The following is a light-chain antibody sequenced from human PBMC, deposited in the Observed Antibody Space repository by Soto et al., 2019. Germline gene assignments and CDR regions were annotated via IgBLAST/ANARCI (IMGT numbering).Light chain of an antibody. CDR1: SSDVGSYNL. V-gene: IGLV2-23*02. Sequence: QSVLTQPASVSGSPGQSITISCTGSSSDVGSYNLVSWYQQHPGKAPKLMIYEVSKRPSGVSNRFSGSKSANTASLTISGLQAEDDADYYCYSYAGSSTVGVFGTGIKVTVL. J-gene: IGLJ1*01. CDR3: YSYAGSSTVGV. CDR2: EVS.